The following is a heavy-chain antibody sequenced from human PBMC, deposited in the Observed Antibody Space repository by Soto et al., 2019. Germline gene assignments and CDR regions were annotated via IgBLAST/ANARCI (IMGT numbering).Heavy chain of an antibody. CDR1: GYTFITYY. J-gene: IGHJ4*02. D-gene: IGHD3-9*01. CDR2: ISPSGGST. Sequence: QEQLVQSGAEVKNPGASVQVACKASGYTFITYYIYWVRQAPGQGLESMGIISPSGGSTTYSQKFQGRVTMPRDTSTSTFYMQLSSLRSEDTAVYYCVTSPRGDNFDTWGQGTLVTVSS. V-gene: IGHV1-46*01. CDR3: VTSPRGDNFDT.